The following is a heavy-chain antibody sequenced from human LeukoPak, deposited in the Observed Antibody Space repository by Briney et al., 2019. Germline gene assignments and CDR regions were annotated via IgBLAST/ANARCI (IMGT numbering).Heavy chain of an antibody. Sequence: QPEGSLRLSCAASGFTFSSYAMNWVRQAPGKGLEWVSTVGGSGGSTYYADSVKGRFTISRDNSKNTLFLQMSSLRAEDTAVYFCAKQITMVRGVMSPFDYWGQGTLVTVSS. CDR1: GFTFSSYA. D-gene: IGHD3-10*01. CDR2: VGGSGGST. V-gene: IGHV3-23*01. J-gene: IGHJ4*02. CDR3: AKQITMVRGVMSPFDY.